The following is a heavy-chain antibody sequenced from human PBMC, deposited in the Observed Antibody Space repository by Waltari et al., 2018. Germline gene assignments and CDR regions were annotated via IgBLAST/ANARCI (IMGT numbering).Heavy chain of an antibody. J-gene: IGHJ4*02. Sequence: QVQLVQSGAEVKKPGASVKVSCKASGYTFTSYAMHWVRQAPGQRLEWMGWINAGNGNTKYSQKFQGRVTITRDTSASTAYMERSSLRSEDTAVYYCARDIVVVAATPKGGYFDYWGQGTLVTVSS. CDR2: INAGNGNT. D-gene: IGHD2-15*01. CDR1: GYTFTSYA. CDR3: ARDIVVVAATPKGGYFDY. V-gene: IGHV1-3*01.